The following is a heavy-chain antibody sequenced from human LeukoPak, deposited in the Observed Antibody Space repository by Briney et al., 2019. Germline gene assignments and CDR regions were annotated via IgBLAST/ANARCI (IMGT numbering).Heavy chain of an antibody. V-gene: IGHV4-59*11. D-gene: IGHD2-2*01. CDR1: GDSISSHF. J-gene: IGHJ4*02. CDR3: ARVHCSSTSCQMYYFDY. Sequence: TSETLSLTCTVSGDSISSHFCSWIRQPPGKELEWIGHIYYSGSTAYNPSLKSRVTISVDTSKNQFSLKLSSVTAADTAVYYCARVHCSSTSCQMYYFDYWGQGTLVTVSS. CDR2: IYYSGST.